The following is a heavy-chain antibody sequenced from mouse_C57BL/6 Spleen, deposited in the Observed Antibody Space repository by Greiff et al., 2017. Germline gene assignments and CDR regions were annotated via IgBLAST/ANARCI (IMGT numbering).Heavy chain of an antibody. J-gene: IGHJ2*01. CDR3: ARDRDFEY. V-gene: IGHV5-16*01. D-gene: IGHD3-3*01. CDR1: GFTFSDYY. Sequence: EVKLMESEGGLVQPGSSMKLSCTASGFTFSDYYMAWVRQVPEKGLEWVANINSDGGSTNYLDTLKSRFIITRDKAKNILYLEMSSLKSEDAATYYCARDRDFEYWGQGATLTVSS. CDR2: INSDGGST.